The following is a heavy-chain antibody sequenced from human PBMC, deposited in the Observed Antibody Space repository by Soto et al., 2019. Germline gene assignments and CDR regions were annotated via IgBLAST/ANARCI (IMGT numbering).Heavy chain of an antibody. CDR3: ARHAVLWVPAAIEPY. CDR2: IFYSGTT. J-gene: IGHJ4*02. Sequence: PSGALSLTCTVPGGCISSSSYYWVCIRQPPGKGLEWIGSIFYSGTTYYNPSLKRRVTISVDTPKNQFSLKLSSVTGAETAVYCRARHAVLWVPAAIEPYWGQGALVTGSS. CDR1: GGCISSSSYY. V-gene: IGHV4-39*01. D-gene: IGHD2-2*01.